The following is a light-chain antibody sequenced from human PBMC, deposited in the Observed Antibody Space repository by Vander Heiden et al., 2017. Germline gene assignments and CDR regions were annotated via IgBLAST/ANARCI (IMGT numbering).Light chain of an antibody. J-gene: IGLJ3*02. CDR2: EVS. V-gene: IGLV2-23*02. CDR3: CSYAGSSTNWV. CDR1: SSDVGSYNL. Sequence: QSALTQPASVSGSPGQSITISCTGTSSDVGSYNLVSWYQQHPGKAPKLMIDEVSKRPSGVSNRFSGSKSGNTASLTISGLQAEDEADYYCCSYAGSSTNWVFGGGTKLTVL.